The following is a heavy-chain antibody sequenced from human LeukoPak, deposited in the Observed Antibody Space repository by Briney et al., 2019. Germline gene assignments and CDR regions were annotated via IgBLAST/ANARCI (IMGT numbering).Heavy chain of an antibody. CDR3: ARDYQYHYMDV. V-gene: IGHV4-59*01. J-gene: IGHJ6*03. CDR1: GDSMTYYY. CDR2: IYYTGST. Sequence: SETLSLTCTVSGDSMTYYYWSWIRQPPGKGLEWIGSIYYTGSTNYNASLKSRVSISLGTSRNQFSLNLTSVTAADTAVYYCARDYQYHYMDVWGKGTTVTVSS.